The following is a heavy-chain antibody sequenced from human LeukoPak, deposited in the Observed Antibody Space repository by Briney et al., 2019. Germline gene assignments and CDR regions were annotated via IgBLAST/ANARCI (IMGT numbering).Heavy chain of an antibody. Sequence: GGSLRLSCVVSGFTFKNYAMSWVRQAPGKGLEWVSAISGSGDNTYYVDSVKGRFTISRDNSKNTLYLQMSSLRVEDTAVYYCAKDIAFGSYWDLAFDVWGRGTMVTVSS. CDR3: AKDIAFGSYWDLAFDV. CDR1: GFTFKNYA. V-gene: IGHV3-23*01. D-gene: IGHD1-26*01. J-gene: IGHJ3*01. CDR2: ISGSGDNT.